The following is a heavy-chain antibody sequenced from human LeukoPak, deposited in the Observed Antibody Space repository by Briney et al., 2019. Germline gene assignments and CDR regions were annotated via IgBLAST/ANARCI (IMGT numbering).Heavy chain of an antibody. J-gene: IGHJ6*03. CDR1: GGSISSYY. Sequence: SETLSLTCTVSGGSISSYYWSWIRQPPGKGLEWIGYIYYSGSTYYNPSLRSRVTISVDTSKNQFSLKLSSVTAADTAVYYCARSSEGRYYYDSSGFSYYYYYMDVWGKGTTVTISS. CDR3: ARSSEGRYYYDSSGFSYYYYYMDV. CDR2: IYYSGST. V-gene: IGHV4-59*01. D-gene: IGHD3-22*01.